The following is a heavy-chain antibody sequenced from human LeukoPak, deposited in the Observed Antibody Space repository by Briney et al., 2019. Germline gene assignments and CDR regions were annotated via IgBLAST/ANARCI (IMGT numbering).Heavy chain of an antibody. CDR2: IYTTGST. CDR1: GGSISSGSYS. Sequence: SQTLSLTCTVSGGSISSGSYSWSWIRQPAGKGLEWIGRIYTTGSTNNNPSLKVRVTISVDTSKNQFSLKLSSVTAADTAVYYCASGYDWNYILAHWGQGTLVTVSS. CDR3: ASGYDWNYILAH. D-gene: IGHD1-7*01. V-gene: IGHV4-61*02. J-gene: IGHJ4*02.